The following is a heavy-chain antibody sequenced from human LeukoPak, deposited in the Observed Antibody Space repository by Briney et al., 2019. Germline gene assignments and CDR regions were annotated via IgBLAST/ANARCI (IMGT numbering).Heavy chain of an antibody. CDR3: AKASRIMITFGGVIVRPRFDY. CDR1: GFTFSSYA. Sequence: GGSLRLSCAASGFTFSSYAMHWVRQAPGKGLEWVAVISYDGSNKYYADSVKGRFTISRDNSKNTLYLQMNSLRAEDTAVYYCAKASRIMITFGGVIVRPRFDYWGQGTLVTVFS. J-gene: IGHJ4*02. CDR2: ISYDGSNK. V-gene: IGHV3-30-3*01. D-gene: IGHD3-16*02.